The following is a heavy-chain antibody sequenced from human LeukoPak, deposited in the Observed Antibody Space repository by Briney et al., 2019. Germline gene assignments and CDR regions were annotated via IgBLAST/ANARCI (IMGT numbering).Heavy chain of an antibody. CDR1: GGSISSGGYY. D-gene: IGHD1-26*01. CDR3: ARNVVGAPSDY. CDR2: IYYSGST. V-gene: IGHV4-31*03. Sequence: SETLSLTCTVSGGSISSGGYYWSWIRQHPGKGLEWIGYIYYSGSTCYNPSLKSRVTISVDTSKNQFSLKLSSVTAADTAMYYCARNVVGAPSDYWGQGTLVTVS. J-gene: IGHJ4*02.